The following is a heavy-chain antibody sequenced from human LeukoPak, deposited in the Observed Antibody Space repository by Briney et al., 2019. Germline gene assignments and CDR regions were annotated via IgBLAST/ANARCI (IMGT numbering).Heavy chain of an antibody. Sequence: ASVKVSCKASGYTFTGYYMHWVRQAPGQGLEWMGWINPNTGGTNSAQKFQGRVTMTRDTSISTAYMELSGLRSDDTAVYYCARVVRSQLLWGYFDYWGQGTLVTVSS. V-gene: IGHV1-2*02. J-gene: IGHJ4*02. CDR1: GYTFTGYY. D-gene: IGHD2-2*01. CDR3: ARVVRSQLLWGYFDY. CDR2: INPNTGGT.